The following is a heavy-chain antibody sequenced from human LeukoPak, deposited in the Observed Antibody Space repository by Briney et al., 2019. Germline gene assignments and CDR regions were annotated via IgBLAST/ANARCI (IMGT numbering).Heavy chain of an antibody. CDR1: GGSLNSDNCY. D-gene: IGHD5-18*01. CDR2: IHYSGST. V-gene: IGHV4-31*03. CDR3: ARDEGYTFGLDAFDI. J-gene: IGHJ3*02. Sequence: SQTLSLTCTVSGGSLNSDNCYWSWIRQHPGRGLDWLGYIHYSGSTSYNPSLKSRVTISVDTSKNQFSLKLRSVTAADTAVYYCARDEGYTFGLDAFDIWGPGTMLTVSS.